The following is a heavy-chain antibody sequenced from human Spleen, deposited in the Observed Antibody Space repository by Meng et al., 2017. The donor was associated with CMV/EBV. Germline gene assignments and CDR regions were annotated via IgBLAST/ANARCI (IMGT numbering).Heavy chain of an antibody. CDR2: IYYSGST. D-gene: IGHD2-15*01. V-gene: IGHV4-31*02. Sequence: GGYYWSWIRQHPGKGLEWIGYIYYSGSTYYNPSLQSRVTISLDTSKNQFSLKLSSVTAADTAVYYCARGPGYCSGGSCYSDNYFDYWGQGTLVTVSS. J-gene: IGHJ4*02. CDR3: ARGPGYCSGGSCYSDNYFDY. CDR1: GGYY.